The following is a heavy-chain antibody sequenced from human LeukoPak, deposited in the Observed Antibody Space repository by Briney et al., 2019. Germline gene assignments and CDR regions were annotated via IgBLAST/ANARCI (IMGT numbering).Heavy chain of an antibody. J-gene: IGHJ6*03. CDR3: ARVARGNYYYYYMDV. CDR2: IYYSGST. CDR1: GGSISSYY. V-gene: IGHV4-59*12. D-gene: IGHD1-26*01. Sequence: SETLSLTCTVSGGSISSYYWSWIRQPPGKGLEWIGYIYYSGSTNYNPSLKSRVTISVDTSKNQFSLKLSSVTAADTAVYYCARVARGNYYYYYMDVWGKGTTVTISS.